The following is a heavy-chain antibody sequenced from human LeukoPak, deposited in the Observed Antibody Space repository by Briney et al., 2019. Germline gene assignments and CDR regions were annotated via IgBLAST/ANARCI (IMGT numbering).Heavy chain of an antibody. CDR1: GGSVSSGCYY. CDR2: IYYSGST. D-gene: IGHD3-10*01. J-gene: IGHJ4*02. Sequence: PSETLSLTCTVSGGSVSSGCYYWSWIRQPPGKGLERIGYIYYSGSTNYNHSLKSRATITVDTSRNQFSLKLSSVTAADTAVYYCARSYGSGSFFDYWGQGTLVTVSS. V-gene: IGHV4-61*01. CDR3: ARSYGSGSFFDY.